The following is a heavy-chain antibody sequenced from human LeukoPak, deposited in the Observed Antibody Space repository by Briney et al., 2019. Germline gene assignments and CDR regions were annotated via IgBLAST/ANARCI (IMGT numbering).Heavy chain of an antibody. CDR1: GYTFTSYY. CDR3: ARDRQILDILTGFYYYYYMDV. V-gene: IGHV1-46*01. J-gene: IGHJ6*03. D-gene: IGHD3-9*01. CDR2: INPSGGST. Sequence: ASVKVSCKASGYTFTSYYMHWVRQAPGQGLEWMGIINPSGGSTSYAQKFQGRVTMTRDISTSTVYMELSSLRSEDTAVYYCARDRQILDILTGFYYYYYMDVWGKGTTVTVSS.